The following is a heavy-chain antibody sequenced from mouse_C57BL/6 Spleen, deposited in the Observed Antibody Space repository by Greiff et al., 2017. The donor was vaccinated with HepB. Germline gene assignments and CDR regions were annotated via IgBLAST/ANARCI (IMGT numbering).Heavy chain of an antibody. J-gene: IGHJ4*01. V-gene: IGHV1-12*01. CDR1: GYTFTSYN. CDR3: ARDSNLPDYCAMDY. D-gene: IGHD2-5*01. CDR2: IYPGNGDT. Sequence: QVQLQQSGAELVRPGASVKMSCKASGYTFTSYNMHWVKQTPRQGLEWIGAIYPGNGDTSYKQKFKGKATLTVDKSSSTAYMQLSSLTSADSAVYFCARDSNLPDYCAMDYWGQGTSVTVSS.